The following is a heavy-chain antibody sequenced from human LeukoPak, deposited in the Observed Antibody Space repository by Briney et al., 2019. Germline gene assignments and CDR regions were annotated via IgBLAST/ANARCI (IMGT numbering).Heavy chain of an antibody. D-gene: IGHD3-10*01. J-gene: IGHJ6*02. V-gene: IGHV3-30-3*01. Sequence: PGGSLRLSCVGSGFIFSGYALHWVRQAPGKGLEWLAIISYEGSNKYYADSVKGRFTISRDNSKNTVYLQMNSLRAEDTAVYYCARVDYYGSGSYYNFLDYYYGMDVWGQGTTVTVSS. CDR2: ISYEGSNK. CDR1: GFIFSGYA. CDR3: ARVDYYGSGSYYNFLDYYYGMDV.